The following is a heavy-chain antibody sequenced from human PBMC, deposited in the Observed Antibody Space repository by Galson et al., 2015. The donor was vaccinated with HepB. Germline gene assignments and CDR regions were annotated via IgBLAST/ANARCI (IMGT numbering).Heavy chain of an antibody. J-gene: IGHJ5*02. CDR1: GYTFTSYG. CDR3: ARVDGTMVRGVILGFAGWFDP. D-gene: IGHD3-10*01. CDR2: ISAYNGNT. V-gene: IGHV1-18*04. Sequence: SVKVSCKASGYTFTSYGISWVRQALGQGLEWMGWISAYNGNTNYAQKLQGRVTMTTDTSTSTAYMELRSLRSDDTAVYYCARVDGTMVRGVILGFAGWFDPWGQGTLVTVSS.